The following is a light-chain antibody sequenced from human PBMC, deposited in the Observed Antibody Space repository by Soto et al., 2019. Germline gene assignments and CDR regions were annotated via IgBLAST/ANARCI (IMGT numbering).Light chain of an antibody. Sequence: QSALTQPPSASGSHGQSVTISCTGTSSDVGGYNYVSWYQQHPGKAPKLMIYEVSKRPSGVPDRFSGSKSGNTASLTVSGLQAEDEADYYCSSYAGSNIGVFGGGTKVTVL. V-gene: IGLV2-8*01. CDR1: SSDVGGYNY. CDR2: EVS. CDR3: SSYAGSNIGV. J-gene: IGLJ2*01.